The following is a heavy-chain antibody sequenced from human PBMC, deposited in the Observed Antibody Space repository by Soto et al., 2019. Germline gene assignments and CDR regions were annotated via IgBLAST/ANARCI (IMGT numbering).Heavy chain of an antibody. Sequence: GGSLRLSCAASGFIFSSYGMHWVRQAPGKGLEWVAVIWYDGSNKYYADSVKGRFTISRDNSKNTLYLQMNSLRAEDAAVYYCARGGQDYYYYYYMDVWGKGTTVTVSS. CDR1: GFIFSSYG. J-gene: IGHJ6*03. CDR2: IWYDGSNK. CDR3: ARGGQDYYYYYYMDV. V-gene: IGHV3-33*01.